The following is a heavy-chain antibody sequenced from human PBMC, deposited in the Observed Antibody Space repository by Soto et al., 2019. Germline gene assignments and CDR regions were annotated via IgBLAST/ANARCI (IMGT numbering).Heavy chain of an antibody. CDR2: ISAYNGNT. V-gene: IGHV1-18*01. J-gene: IGHJ4*02. CDR1: GYTFTSYG. CDR3: ARDLRGQWLVTFDY. D-gene: IGHD6-19*01. Sequence: ASVKVSCKASGYTFTSYGISWVRQAPGQGLEWMGWISAYNGNTNYAQKLQGRVTMTTDTSTSTAYMELRSLRSDDTAVYYCARDLRGQWLVTFDYWRQGTLVTVSS.